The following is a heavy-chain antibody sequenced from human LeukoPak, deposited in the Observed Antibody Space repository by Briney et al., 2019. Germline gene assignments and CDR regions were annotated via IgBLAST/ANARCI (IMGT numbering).Heavy chain of an antibody. D-gene: IGHD6-13*01. J-gene: IGHJ3*02. CDR1: GYTLTELS. CDR3: ATRLYSSSTDAFDI. V-gene: IGHV1-24*01. Sequence: ASVKVSCKVSGYTLTELSMHWVRQAPGKGLEWMGGFDPEDGETIYAQKFQGRVTMTEDTSTDTACMELSSLRSEDTAVYYCATRLYSSSTDAFDIWGQGTMVAVSS. CDR2: FDPEDGET.